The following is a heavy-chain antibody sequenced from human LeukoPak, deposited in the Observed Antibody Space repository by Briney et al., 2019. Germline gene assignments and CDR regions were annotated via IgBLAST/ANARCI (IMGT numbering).Heavy chain of an antibody. CDR2: IYYTGNT. CDR3: AKSNGYGLVDI. V-gene: IGHV4-39*07. Sequence: SSETLSLTCSVSGDSIIGYYWGWIRQPPGKGLEWIGNIYYTGNTYYNSSLKSRVTISLDTSRNQFSLKLNSVTAADTAVYYCAKSNGYGLVDIWGQGTMVTVSS. D-gene: IGHD3-10*01. CDR1: GDSIIGYY. J-gene: IGHJ3*02.